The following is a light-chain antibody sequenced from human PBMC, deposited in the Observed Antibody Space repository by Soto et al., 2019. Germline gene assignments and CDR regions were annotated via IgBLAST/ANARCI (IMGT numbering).Light chain of an antibody. CDR3: SSYTSSSTLV. CDR2: DVS. J-gene: IGLJ2*01. Sequence: QSVLTQPASVSGSPGQSITLSCTATSSDISGYNYVSWYQQHPGKAPKLMIYDVSNRPSGVSNRFSGSKSGNTASLTISGLQAEDEADYYCSSYTSSSTLVFGGGTQLTVL. V-gene: IGLV2-14*03. CDR1: SSDISGYNY.